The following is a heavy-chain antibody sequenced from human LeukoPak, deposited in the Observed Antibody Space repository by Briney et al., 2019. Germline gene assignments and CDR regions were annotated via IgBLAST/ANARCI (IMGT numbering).Heavy chain of an antibody. J-gene: IGHJ4*01. CDR1: GFNFNIYT. V-gene: IGHV3-23*01. CDR2: IMSGGGGI. CDR3: AKGIYSSGWSYFDY. Sequence: GGSLRLSCAASGFNFNIYTMSWVRQAPGQGLEFVSSIMSGGGGINYADSVKGRFTISRDNSKNTLYLQMNSLRAEDTAVYYCAKGIYSSGWSYFDYWGHGTLVTVSS. D-gene: IGHD6-19*01.